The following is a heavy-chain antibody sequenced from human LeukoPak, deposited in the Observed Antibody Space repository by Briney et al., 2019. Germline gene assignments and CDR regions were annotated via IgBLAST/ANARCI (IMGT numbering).Heavy chain of an antibody. J-gene: IGHJ4*02. CDR1: LGTFRSYA. CDR2: IIPIFGTA. D-gene: IGHD4-17*01. Sequence: ASVKVSCKASLGTFRSYAISWVRQAPGQGLEWMGGIIPIFGTANYAQKFQGRVTITADESTSTAYMELSSLRSEDTAVYYCARTTVTTESGFGYWGQGTLVTVSS. CDR3: ARTTVTTESGFGY. V-gene: IGHV1-69*01.